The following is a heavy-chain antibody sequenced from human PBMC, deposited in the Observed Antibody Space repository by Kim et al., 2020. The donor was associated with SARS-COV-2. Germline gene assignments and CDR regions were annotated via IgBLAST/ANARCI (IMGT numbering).Heavy chain of an antibody. D-gene: IGHD3-10*01. J-gene: IGHJ4*02. CDR3: ARDGSGTMGFDY. Sequence: YYAESVKGRFTISRENSKNTLYLQMNSLRAEDTAVYYCARDGSGTMGFDYWGQGTLVTVSS. V-gene: IGHV3-33*01.